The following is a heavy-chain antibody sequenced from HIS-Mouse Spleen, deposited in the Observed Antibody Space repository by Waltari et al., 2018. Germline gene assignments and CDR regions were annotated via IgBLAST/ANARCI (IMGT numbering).Heavy chain of an antibody. Sequence: QVQLVESGGGVVQPGRSLRLSCAASGFTFRRYAMHWVRQAPGKGLEWVAVISYDGSNKYYADSVKGRFTISRDNSKNTLYLQMNSLRAEDTAVYYCARETGAQAFDIWGQGTMVTVSS. CDR3: ARETGAQAFDI. V-gene: IGHV3-30*04. D-gene: IGHD7-27*01. CDR2: ISYDGSNK. CDR1: GFTFRRYA. J-gene: IGHJ3*02.